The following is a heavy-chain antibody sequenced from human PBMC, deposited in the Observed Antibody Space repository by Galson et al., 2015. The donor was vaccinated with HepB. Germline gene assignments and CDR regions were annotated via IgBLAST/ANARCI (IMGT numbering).Heavy chain of an antibody. CDR2: IYYSGST. D-gene: IGHD2-2*01. J-gene: IGHJ2*01. Sequence: TLSLTCTVSGGSISSGGYYWSWIRQHPGKGLEWIGYIYYSGSTYYNPSLKSRVTISVDTSKNQFSLKLSSVTVADTAVYYCARFPHCGSTSCYSFSIWYFDLWGRGTLVTVSS. V-gene: IGHV4-31*03. CDR1: GGSISSGGYY. CDR3: ARFPHCGSTSCYSFSIWYFDL.